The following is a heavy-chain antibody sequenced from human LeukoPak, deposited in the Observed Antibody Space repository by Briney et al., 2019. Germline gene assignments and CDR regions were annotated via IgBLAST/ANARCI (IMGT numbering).Heavy chain of an antibody. CDR1: GFTFDTYW. D-gene: IGHD3-10*01. CDR2: IKQDGSEK. Sequence: GGSLRLSCAASGFTFDTYWMSWVRQAPGKGLEWVANIKQDGSEKDYVDSVKGRFTISRDNAKNSLYLQMNSLRAEDTAVYYCARAHYVSGSYVIDSWGQGTRSPSPQ. CDR3: ARAHYVSGSYVIDS. J-gene: IGHJ4*02. V-gene: IGHV3-7*04.